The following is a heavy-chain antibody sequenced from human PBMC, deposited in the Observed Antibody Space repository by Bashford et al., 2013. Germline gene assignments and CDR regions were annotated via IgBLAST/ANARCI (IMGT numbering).Heavy chain of an antibody. CDR3: ARDALSNYDIYGMDV. V-gene: IGHV3-11*06. CDR1: GFTFKDYY. CDR2: ISSSSRYI. J-gene: IGHJ6*02. D-gene: IGHD3-9*01. Sequence: GGSLRLSCEVSGFTFKDYYMAWIRQAPGKGLEWVSSISSSSRYIYYADSVKGRFTISRDNAKNSLYLQMNSLRAEDTAVYYCARDALSNYDIYGMDVWGQGTTVTVSS.